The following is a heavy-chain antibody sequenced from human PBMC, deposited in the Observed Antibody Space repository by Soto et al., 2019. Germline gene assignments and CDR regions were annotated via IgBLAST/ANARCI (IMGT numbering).Heavy chain of an antibody. CDR1: GFTFSGSA. J-gene: IGHJ5*02. CDR3: TRPRQYSSGWYDWFDP. D-gene: IGHD6-19*01. CDR2: IRSKANSYAT. Sequence: GRSLRLSCAASGFTFSGSAMHWVRQASGKGLEWVGRIRSKANSYATAYAASVKGRFTISRDDSKNTAYLQMNSLKTEDTAVYYCTRPRQYSSGWYDWFDPWGQGNLVTVS. V-gene: IGHV3-73*01.